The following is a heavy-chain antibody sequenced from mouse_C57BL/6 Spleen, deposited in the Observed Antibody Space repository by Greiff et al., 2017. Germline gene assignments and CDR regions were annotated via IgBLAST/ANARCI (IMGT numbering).Heavy chain of an antibody. V-gene: IGHV5-4*01. J-gene: IGHJ3*01. CDR1: GFTFSSYA. CDR2: ISDGGSYT. CDR3: ARPPKNYYCSTWFAY. Sequence: EVQLVESGGGLAKPGGSLKLSCAASGFTFSSYAMSWVRQTPEKRLEWVATISDGGSYTYYPDNVKGRFTISRDNATNNLYLQLSLLTSEDTAMSYCARPPKNYYCSTWFAYWGQGTLVTVSA. D-gene: IGHD1-1*01.